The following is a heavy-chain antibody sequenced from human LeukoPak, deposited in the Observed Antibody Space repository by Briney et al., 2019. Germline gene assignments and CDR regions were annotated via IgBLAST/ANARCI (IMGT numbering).Heavy chain of an antibody. V-gene: IGHV3-30-3*01. CDR3: ARDPGTIFDVLNYHFDN. J-gene: IGHJ4*02. D-gene: IGHD3-3*01. CDR1: GFIFNTYV. CDR2: LSSDGGDK. Sequence: GGSLRLSCAASGFIFNTYVMHWVRQTPGKGLEWVAILSSDGGDKRYADAVQGRFTVSRDNFKSTLYLQMNSLRTEDTAIYYCARDPGTIFDVLNYHFDNWGQGTLVTVSS.